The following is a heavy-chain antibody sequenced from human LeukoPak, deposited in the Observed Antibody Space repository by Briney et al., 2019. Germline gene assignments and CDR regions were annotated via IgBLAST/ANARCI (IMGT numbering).Heavy chain of an antibody. CDR2: ISSSSSYI. V-gene: IGHV3-21*04. Sequence: GGSLRLSCAASGFTFSSYSMNWVRQAPGKGLEWVSSISSSSSYIYYADSVKGRFTISRDNSKNTLYLQINSLRAEDTAVYFCAKDRLGGPYFFHYWGQGTLVTVSS. CDR3: AKDRLGGPYFFHY. D-gene: IGHD3-16*01. CDR1: GFTFSSYS. J-gene: IGHJ4*02.